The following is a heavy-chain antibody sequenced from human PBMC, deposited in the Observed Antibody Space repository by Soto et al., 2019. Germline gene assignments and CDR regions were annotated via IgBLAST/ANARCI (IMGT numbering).Heavy chain of an antibody. V-gene: IGHV4-34*01. CDR2: INHSGST. CDR1: GGSFSGYY. CDR3: ARGKAPIRYCSVVSCYSGRVGWFYP. Sequence: SETLSLTCAVYGGSFSGYYWSWIRQPPGKGLEWIGEINHSGSTNYNPSLKSRVTISVDTSKNQFSLKLSSVTAADTAVYYCARGKAPIRYCSVVSCYSGRVGWFYPWGQGSLVTVSS. D-gene: IGHD2-15*01. J-gene: IGHJ5*02.